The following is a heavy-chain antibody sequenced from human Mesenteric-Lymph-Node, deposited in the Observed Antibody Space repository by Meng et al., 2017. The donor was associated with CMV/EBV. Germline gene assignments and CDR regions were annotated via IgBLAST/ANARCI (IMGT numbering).Heavy chain of an antibody. CDR3: ARGGTLYSDAYEDY. CDR2: MSPNSGDT. CDR1: GYTFTNYD. V-gene: IGHV1-8*01. D-gene: IGHD3-16*01. J-gene: IGHJ4*02. Sequence: ASVKVSCKASGYTFTNYDINWVRQATGQGLEWMGWMSPNSGDTGYAQKFLGRVTMTRDTSVSTAYMELSSLRSGDTAVYYCARGGTLYSDAYEDYWGQGTLVTVSS.